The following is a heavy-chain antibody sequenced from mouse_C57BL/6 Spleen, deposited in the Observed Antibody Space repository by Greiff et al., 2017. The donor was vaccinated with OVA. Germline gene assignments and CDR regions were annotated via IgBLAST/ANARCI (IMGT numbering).Heavy chain of an antibody. V-gene: IGHV1-26*01. CDR2: INPNNGGT. CDR1: GYTFTDYY. J-gene: IGHJ3*01. Sequence: EVQLQQSGPELVKPGASVKISCKASGYTFTDYYMNWVKQSHGKSLEWIGDINPNNGGTSYNQKFKGKATLTVYKSSSTAYMELRSLTSEDSSVYSCARSDYYGSSPWFAYWGQGTLVTVSA. D-gene: IGHD1-1*01. CDR3: ARSDYYGSSPWFAY.